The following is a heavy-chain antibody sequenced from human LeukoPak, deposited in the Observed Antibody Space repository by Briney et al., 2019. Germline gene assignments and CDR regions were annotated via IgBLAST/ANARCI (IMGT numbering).Heavy chain of an antibody. CDR2: IYYSGST. J-gene: IGHJ4*02. CDR3: ARGTTSGSWILFFDY. Sequence: SETLSLTCTVSGGSISSSSYYWGWIRQPPGKGLEWIGSIYYSGSTYYNPSLKSRVTISVDTSKNQFSLKLSSVTAADTAVYYCARGTTSGSWILFFDYWGQGTLVTVSS. V-gene: IGHV4-39*01. CDR1: GGSISSSSYY. D-gene: IGHD3-10*01.